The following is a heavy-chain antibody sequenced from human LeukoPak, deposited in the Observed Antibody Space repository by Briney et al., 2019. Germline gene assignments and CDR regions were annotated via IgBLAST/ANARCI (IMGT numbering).Heavy chain of an antibody. D-gene: IGHD2-2*01. J-gene: IGHJ5*02. CDR1: GGSISSGGYY. CDR3: ARGQLLWFNWFDP. V-gene: IGHV4-30-2*01. CDR2: IYHSGST. Sequence: SQTLSLTCTVSGGSISSGGYYWSWIRQPPGKGLEWIGYIYHSGSTYYNPSLKSRVTISVDRSKNQFSLKLSSVTAADTAVYYCARGQLLWFNWFDPWGQGTLVTVSS.